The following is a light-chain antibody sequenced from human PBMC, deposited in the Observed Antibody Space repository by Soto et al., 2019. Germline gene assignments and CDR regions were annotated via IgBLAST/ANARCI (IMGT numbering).Light chain of an antibody. Sequence: DIQLTQSPYTLSASVGDRVALTCRASQSISSWLAWYQQKPGKAPKLLIYKASSLESGVPSRFSGSGSGTEFTLTISSLQPDDFATYYCQQYNSYSRTFGQGTKVDIK. V-gene: IGKV1-5*03. CDR3: QQYNSYSRT. J-gene: IGKJ1*01. CDR2: KAS. CDR1: QSISSW.